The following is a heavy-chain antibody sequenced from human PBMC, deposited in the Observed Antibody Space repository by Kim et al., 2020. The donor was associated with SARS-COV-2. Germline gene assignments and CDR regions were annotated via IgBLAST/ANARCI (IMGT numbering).Heavy chain of an antibody. Sequence: GGSLRLSCAASGFTFSSYVMNWVRQAPGKGLEWVSTISFAGGSAYYADSVKGRFTISRDNSWNTLYLEMKSLRAEDTAVYYCVKRSGDHTYDNYYFDYWGQGTLVTISS. CDR3: VKRSGDHTYDNYYFDY. CDR2: ISFAGGSA. CDR1: GFTFSSYV. D-gene: IGHD1-1*01. V-gene: IGHV3-23*01. J-gene: IGHJ4*02.